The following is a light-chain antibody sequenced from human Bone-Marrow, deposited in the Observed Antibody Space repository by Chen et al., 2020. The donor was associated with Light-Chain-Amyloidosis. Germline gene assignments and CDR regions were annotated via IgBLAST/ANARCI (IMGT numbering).Light chain of an antibody. CDR2: DTS. V-gene: IGKV3-11*01. J-gene: IGKJ4*01. CDR1: QSVGTY. Sequence: EIVVTQSPATLSLSPGERATLSCRVSQSVGTYLGWYQQKPGQAPRLVISDTSNRATGIPARFSGRGSETDFTLTISGLEPEDFAVDYCHQRRSWPLTFGGGTKVK. CDR3: HQRRSWPLT.